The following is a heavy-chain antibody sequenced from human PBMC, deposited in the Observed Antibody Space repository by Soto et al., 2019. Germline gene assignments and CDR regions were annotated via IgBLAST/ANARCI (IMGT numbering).Heavy chain of an antibody. CDR1: GGSISSGDYY. CDR2: IYYSGST. Sequence: PSETLSLTCTVSGGSISSGDYYWSWIRQPPGKGLEWIGYIYYSGSTYYNPSLKSRVTISVDTSKNQFSLKLSSVTAADTAVYCSAREKYYYDSSGYHYWGKETLVTVS. D-gene: IGHD3-22*01. CDR3: AREKYYYDSSGYHY. V-gene: IGHV4-30-4*01. J-gene: IGHJ4*02.